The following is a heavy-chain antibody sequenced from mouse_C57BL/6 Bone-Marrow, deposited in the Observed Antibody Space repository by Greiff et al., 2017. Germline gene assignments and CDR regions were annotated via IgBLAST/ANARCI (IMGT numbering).Heavy chain of an antibody. D-gene: IGHD2-3*01. CDR1: GYTFTSYG. V-gene: IGHV1-81*01. CDR3: ARDGYYCFDY. Sequence: VKLQESGAALARPGASVKLSCKASGYTFTSYGISWVKQRTGQGLEWIGEIYPRSGNTYYNEKFKGKATLTADKSSSTAYMELRSLTSEDSAVYFCARDGYYCFDYWGQGTTLTVSS. J-gene: IGHJ2*01. CDR2: IYPRSGNT.